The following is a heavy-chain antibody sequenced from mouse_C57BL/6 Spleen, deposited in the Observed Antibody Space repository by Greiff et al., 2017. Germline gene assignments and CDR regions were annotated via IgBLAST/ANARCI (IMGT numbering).Heavy chain of an antibody. J-gene: IGHJ3*01. V-gene: IGHV1-52*01. Sequence: QVQLQQPGAELVRPGSSVKLSCKASGYTFTSYWMHWVKQRPIQGLEWIVNIDPSDSETHYNQKFKDKATLTVDKSSSTAYMQLSSLTSEDSAVYYCARNYYGSSYGFAYWGQGTLVTVSA. CDR2: IDPSDSET. CDR1: GYTFTSYW. CDR3: ARNYYGSSYGFAY. D-gene: IGHD1-1*01.